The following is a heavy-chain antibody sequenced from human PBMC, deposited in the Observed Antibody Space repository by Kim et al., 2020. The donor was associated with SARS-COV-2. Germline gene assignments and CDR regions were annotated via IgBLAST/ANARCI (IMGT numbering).Heavy chain of an antibody. V-gene: IGHV1-3*01. CDR1: GYTFTSYA. CDR2: INAGNGNT. J-gene: IGHJ4*02. D-gene: IGHD2-2*01. CDR3: ARAGRFCSSTSCLGGVFNY. Sequence: ASVKVSCKASGYTFTSYAMHWVRQAPGQRLEWMGWINAGNGNTKYSQKFQGRVTITRDTSASTAYMELSSLRSDDTAVYYCARAGRFCSSTSCLGGVFNYSGRGTTVTV.